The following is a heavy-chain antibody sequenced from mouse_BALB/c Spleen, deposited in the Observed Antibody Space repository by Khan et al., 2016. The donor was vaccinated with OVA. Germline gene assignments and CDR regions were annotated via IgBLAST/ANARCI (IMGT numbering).Heavy chain of an antibody. Sequence: QVQLQQSGPELKKPGETVKISCKASGYTFTDYSMHWVKQAPGKGLKWMGWINTETGEPTYADDFKGRFAFSLETSASTAYLQINNLKNEDTATYFCARWLLRGNYYAMDYWGQGTSVTVSS. CDR3: ARWLLRGNYYAMDY. D-gene: IGHD2-3*01. CDR1: GYTFTDYS. V-gene: IGHV9-2-1*01. CDR2: INTETGEP. J-gene: IGHJ4*01.